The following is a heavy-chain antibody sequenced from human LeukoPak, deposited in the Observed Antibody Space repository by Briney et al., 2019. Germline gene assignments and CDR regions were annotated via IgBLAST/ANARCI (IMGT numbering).Heavy chain of an antibody. Sequence: GGSLRLSCAASGFTFSSYAMSWVRQAPGKGLEWVSAISGSGGSTYYANSVKGRFTISRDNPKNTLYLQMNSLRAEDTAVYYCAKDRRAEWPYYNNDYWGQGTLVTVSS. V-gene: IGHV3-23*01. CDR3: AKDRRAEWPYYNNDY. D-gene: IGHD3-10*01. CDR2: ISGSGGST. J-gene: IGHJ4*02. CDR1: GFTFSSYA.